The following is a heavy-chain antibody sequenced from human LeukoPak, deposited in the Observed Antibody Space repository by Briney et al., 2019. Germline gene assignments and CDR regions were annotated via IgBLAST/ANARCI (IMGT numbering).Heavy chain of an antibody. CDR3: ATYDQKLAFDN. Sequence: PSETLSLTCTVSGGSISSYYWSWIRQPSGKGLEWIGYIYYSGSTNYNPFLNSRVTMSVDTSKKHFSLRLNSVTAADTAVYYCATYDQKLAFDNWGQGTLVTVSS. V-gene: IGHV4-59*12. J-gene: IGHJ4*02. CDR2: IYYSGST. CDR1: GGSISSYY. D-gene: IGHD6-13*01.